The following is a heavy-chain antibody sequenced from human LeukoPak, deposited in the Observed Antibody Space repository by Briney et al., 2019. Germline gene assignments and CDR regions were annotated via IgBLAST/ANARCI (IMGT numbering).Heavy chain of an antibody. J-gene: IGHJ4*02. D-gene: IGHD6-19*01. CDR1: EDSVSSNSAA. V-gene: IGHV6-1*01. CDR2: TYYRSKWYN. Sequence: SQTLSLTCAISEDSVSSNSAAWNWIRQSPSRGLEWLGRTYYRSKWYNDYAVSVKSRITINPDTSKNQFSLQLNSVTPEDTAVYYCARIGGYSSGRDFDYWGQGTLVTVSS. CDR3: ARIGGYSSGRDFDY.